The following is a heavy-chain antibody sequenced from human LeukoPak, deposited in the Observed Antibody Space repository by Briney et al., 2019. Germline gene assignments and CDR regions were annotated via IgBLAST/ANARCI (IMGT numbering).Heavy chain of an antibody. CDR3: ARREYSSSSAFDY. Sequence: PSETLSLTCTVSGGPISSSSYYWGWIRQPPGKGLEWIGSIYYSGSTYYNPSLKSRVTISVDTSKNQFSLKLSSVTAADTAVYYCARREYSSSSAFDYWGQGTLVTVSS. J-gene: IGHJ4*02. D-gene: IGHD6-6*01. V-gene: IGHV4-39*01. CDR1: GGPISSSSYY. CDR2: IYYSGST.